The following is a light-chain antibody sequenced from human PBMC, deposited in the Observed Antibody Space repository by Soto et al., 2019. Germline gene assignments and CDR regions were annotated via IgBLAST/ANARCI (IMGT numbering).Light chain of an antibody. CDR3: QQRSNWQIT. J-gene: IGKJ5*01. Sequence: EIVLTQSPATLSLSPGDRATLSCRASQSVSSYLAWNQQIPGQAPRLLIYDASNRAPGIPARFSGSGSGTDCTLTIGSLEPEDFAVYYCQQRSNWQITFGQGTRLDIK. CDR2: DAS. V-gene: IGKV3-11*01. CDR1: QSVSSY.